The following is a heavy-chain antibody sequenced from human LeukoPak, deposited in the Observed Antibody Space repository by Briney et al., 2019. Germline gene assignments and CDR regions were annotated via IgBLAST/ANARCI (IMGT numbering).Heavy chain of an antibody. CDR3: ARARGYSYANEFHLDY. V-gene: IGHV3-23*01. CDR2: IRGSGDMT. CDR1: GFTFTNYA. Sequence: GGSLRLSCATSGFTFTNYAMSWVRQAPGKGLEWVSAIRGSGDMTYYADSVKGRLTVARDNSKTTLYLQMNSLRAEDTAVYYCARARGYSYANEFHLDYWGQGTLVTVSS. D-gene: IGHD5-18*01. J-gene: IGHJ4*02.